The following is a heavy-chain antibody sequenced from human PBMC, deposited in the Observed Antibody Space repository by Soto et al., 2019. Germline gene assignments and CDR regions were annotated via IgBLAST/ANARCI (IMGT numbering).Heavy chain of an antibody. CDR2: IIPILGIA. J-gene: IGHJ4*02. CDR3: ARDDLLGGTAVASFDY. CDR1: GGTFSSYT. V-gene: IGHV1-69*04. D-gene: IGHD6-19*01. Sequence: SVKVSCKASGGTFSSYTISWVRQAPGQGLEWMGRIIPILGIANYAQKFQGRVTITADKSTSTAYMELSSLRSEDTAVYYCARDDLLGGTAVASFDYWGQGTLVTVSS.